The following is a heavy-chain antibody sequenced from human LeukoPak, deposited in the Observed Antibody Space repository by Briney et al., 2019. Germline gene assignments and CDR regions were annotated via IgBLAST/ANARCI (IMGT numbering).Heavy chain of an antibody. V-gene: IGHV4-34*01. CDR3: ARGGQHPFDI. CDR2: INHSGST. Sequence: SETLSLTCAVYGGSFSGYYWSWIRQPPGKGLECIGEINHSGSTNYNPSLKSRVTISVDTSKSQFSLRLSSVTAADTAVYYCARGGQHPFDIWGQGTMVTVSS. J-gene: IGHJ3*02. CDR1: GGSFSGYY. D-gene: IGHD6-13*01.